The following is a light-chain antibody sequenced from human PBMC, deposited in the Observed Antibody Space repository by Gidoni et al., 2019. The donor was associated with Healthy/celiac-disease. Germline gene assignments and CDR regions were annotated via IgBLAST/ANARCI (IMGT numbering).Light chain of an antibody. Sequence: EIVLTQSPATLSLSPGERATLSCRASQSVSSYLAWYQQKPGQAPRLLIYDASNSATGIPARFSCRGSGTDFTLTISSLEPEDFSVYYCQQRSNWLFGGGTKVEIK. CDR3: QQRSNWL. J-gene: IGKJ4*01. V-gene: IGKV3-11*01. CDR2: DAS. CDR1: QSVSSY.